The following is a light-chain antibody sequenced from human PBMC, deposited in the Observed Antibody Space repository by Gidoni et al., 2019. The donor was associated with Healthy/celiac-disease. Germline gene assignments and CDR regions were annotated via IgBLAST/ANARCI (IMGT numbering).Light chain of an antibody. CDR2: DAS. J-gene: IGKJ5*01. V-gene: IGKV3-11*01. CDR3: QQRSNWPIT. CDR1: QRVSSY. Sequence: EIVLTQSPATLSLSPGERATLSCSASQRVSSYLAWYQQKPSQAPRLLIYDASNSATGIPARFSGSGSGTDFTLTISSLEPEDFAVYYCQQRSNWPITFGQGTRLEIK.